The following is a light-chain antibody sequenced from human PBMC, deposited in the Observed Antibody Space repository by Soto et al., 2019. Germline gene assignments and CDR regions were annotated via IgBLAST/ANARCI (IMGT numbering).Light chain of an antibody. Sequence: DIQMTQSPSTLSASVGDRVTITCRASQSISSWLAWYQQKPGKAPKPLIYKASTLESGVPSRFSGSGSGTDFTLTISSLQPDDFETYYCQQYKSYPYNFGQGTKLEIK. CDR1: QSISSW. CDR2: KAS. J-gene: IGKJ2*01. CDR3: QQYKSYPYN. V-gene: IGKV1-5*03.